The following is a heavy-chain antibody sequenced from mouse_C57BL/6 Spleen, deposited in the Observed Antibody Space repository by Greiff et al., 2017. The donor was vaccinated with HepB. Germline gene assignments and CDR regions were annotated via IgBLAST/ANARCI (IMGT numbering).Heavy chain of an antibody. J-gene: IGHJ4*01. CDR1: GYSFTGYY. Sequence: VQLQQSGPELVKPGASVKISCKASGYSFTGYYMNWVTQSPEKSLEWIGEINPSTGGTTYNQKFKAKATLTVDKSSSTAYMQLKSLTSEDSAVYYGARRYGKYNNDMEYWGQGTSVTVSS. CDR3: ARRYGKYNNDMEY. CDR2: INPSTGGT. D-gene: IGHD2-1*01. V-gene: IGHV1-42*01.